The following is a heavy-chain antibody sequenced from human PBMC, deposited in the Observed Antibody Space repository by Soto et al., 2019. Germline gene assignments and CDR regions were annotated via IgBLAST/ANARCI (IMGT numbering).Heavy chain of an antibody. V-gene: IGHV4-34*01. J-gene: IGHJ4*02. Sequence: QVQLQQWGAGLLKPSETLSLTCAVYGGSFSGYYWSWIRQPPGKGLEWIGEINHSGSTNYNPSLKSPVTISVDKSKNQFSLKLSSVTAADTAVYYCARVSTTVTTPVDYWGQGTLVTVSS. CDR1: GGSFSGYY. CDR3: ARVSTTVTTPVDY. D-gene: IGHD4-17*01. CDR2: INHSGST.